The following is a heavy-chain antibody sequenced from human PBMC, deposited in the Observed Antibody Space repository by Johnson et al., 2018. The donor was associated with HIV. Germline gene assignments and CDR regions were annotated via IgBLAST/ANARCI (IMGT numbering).Heavy chain of an antibody. J-gene: IGHJ3*02. D-gene: IGHD6-13*01. CDR1: GFTFDDYG. CDR3: TGSSSDAFDS. Sequence: VQLVESGGGLVKPGGSLRLSCAASGFTFDDYGMNWVRQGTGKGLEWVGRIKSKTDGGTTDYAAPVKGRFTISRDDSKNKMYLQMNSLKNEDTAVYYCTGSSSDAFDSWCQGTRVTLSA. CDR2: IKSKTDGGTT. V-gene: IGHV3-15*01.